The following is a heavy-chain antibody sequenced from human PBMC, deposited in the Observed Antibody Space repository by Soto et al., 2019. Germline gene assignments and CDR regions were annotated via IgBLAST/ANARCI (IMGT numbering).Heavy chain of an antibody. J-gene: IGHJ4*02. Sequence: GGSLRLSCAASGFTFSSYAMIWVRQAPGKGLEWVSAISGSGGSTYYADSVKGRFTISRDNSKNTLYLQMNSLRAEDTAVYYCAKDSPHKVVVITGAYWVQGTLVTVSS. CDR3: AKDSPHKVVVITGAY. D-gene: IGHD3-22*01. CDR1: GFTFSSYA. V-gene: IGHV3-23*01. CDR2: ISGSGGST.